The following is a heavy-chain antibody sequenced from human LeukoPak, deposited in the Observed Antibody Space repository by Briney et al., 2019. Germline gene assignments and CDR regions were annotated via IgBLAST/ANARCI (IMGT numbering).Heavy chain of an antibody. Sequence: PSQTLSLTCVVSSGSISSGGYSWSWIRQSPGKGLEWIGYIYHSGSTHYNPPLKSHVAISVDRSKNQFSLNVTSVTAADTAVYYCARAHDYGNYGDPYYFDYWSQGTLVTVSS. V-gene: IGHV4-30-2*06. CDR2: IYHSGST. CDR1: SGSISSGGYS. CDR3: ARAHDYGNYGDPYYFDY. D-gene: IGHD4-11*01. J-gene: IGHJ4*02.